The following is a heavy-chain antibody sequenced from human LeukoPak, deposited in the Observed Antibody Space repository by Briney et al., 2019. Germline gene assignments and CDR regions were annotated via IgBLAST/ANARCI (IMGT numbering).Heavy chain of an antibody. J-gene: IGHJ4*02. V-gene: IGHV1-24*01. CDR2: FDPEDGET. Sequence: GASVKVSCKVSGHTLTELSMHWVRQAPGKGLEWMGGFDPEDGETIYAQKFQGRVTMTEDTSTDTAYMELSSLRSEDTAVYYCATNEGLLQEFDYWGQGTLVTVSS. D-gene: IGHD3-22*01. CDR3: ATNEGLLQEFDY. CDR1: GHTLTELS.